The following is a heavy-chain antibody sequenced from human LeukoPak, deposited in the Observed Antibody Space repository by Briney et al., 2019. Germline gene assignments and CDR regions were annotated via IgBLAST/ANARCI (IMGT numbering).Heavy chain of an antibody. Sequence: SETLSLTCAVYGGSFSGYYWSWIRQPPGKGLEWIREINHSGSTNYNPSLKSRVTISVDTSKNQFSLKLSSVTAADTAVYYCARGDRWYGPIRGYPYYFDYWGQGTLVTVSS. D-gene: IGHD3-10*01. CDR1: GGSFSGYY. J-gene: IGHJ4*02. V-gene: IGHV4-34*01. CDR2: INHSGST. CDR3: ARGDRWYGPIRGYPYYFDY.